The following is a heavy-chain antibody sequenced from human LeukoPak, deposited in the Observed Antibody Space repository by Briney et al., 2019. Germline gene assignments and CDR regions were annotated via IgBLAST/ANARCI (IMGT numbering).Heavy chain of an antibody. D-gene: IGHD6-19*01. V-gene: IGHV3-48*03. CDR2: ISYSGGTT. J-gene: IGHJ4*02. CDR1: GFTFRGAE. CDR3: ARGYSTGWQYLGYFAY. Sequence: GGSLRLSCAASGFTFRGAEMNWVRQAPGKGLEWISHISYSGGTTYYAEAVKGRFTISRDNAQQSVYLQMNSLRVDDTAVYYCARGYSTGWQYLGYFAYWGQGILVTVSS.